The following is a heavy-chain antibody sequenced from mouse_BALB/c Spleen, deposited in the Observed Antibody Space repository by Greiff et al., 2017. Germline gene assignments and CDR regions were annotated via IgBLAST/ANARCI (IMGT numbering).Heavy chain of an antibody. CDR2: ISSGGST. V-gene: IGHV5-6-5*01. J-gene: IGHJ4*01. Sequence: EVHLVESGGGLVKPGGSLKLSCAASGFTFSSYAMSWVRQTPEKRLEWVASISSGGSTYYPDSVKGRFTISRDNARNILYLQMSSLRSEDTAMYYCARGVTTVVADYAMDYWGQGTSVTVSS. CDR3: ARGVTTVVADYAMDY. D-gene: IGHD1-1*01. CDR1: GFTFSSYA.